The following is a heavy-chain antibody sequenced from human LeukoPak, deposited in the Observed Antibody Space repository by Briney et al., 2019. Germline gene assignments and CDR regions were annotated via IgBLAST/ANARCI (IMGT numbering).Heavy chain of an antibody. CDR1: GYTFTSYG. CDR3: ARDPPRIAVAGTLDYYYYMDV. CDR2: INAYRGNT. V-gene: IGHV1-18*01. J-gene: IGHJ6*03. D-gene: IGHD6-19*01. Sequence: ASVKVSCKASGYTFTSYGISWVRQAPGQGLEWMGWINAYRGNTNSTQKLQGRVTMTTDTSTSTAYMELRSLRSDDTAAYYCARDPPRIAVAGTLDYYYYMDVWGKGTTVTVSS.